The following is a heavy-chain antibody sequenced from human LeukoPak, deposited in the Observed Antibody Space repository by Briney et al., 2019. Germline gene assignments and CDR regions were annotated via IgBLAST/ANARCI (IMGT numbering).Heavy chain of an antibody. D-gene: IGHD5-18*01. CDR3: ATEANTAMTT. J-gene: IGHJ5*02. CDR1: GFTFSNYW. Sequence: GGSLRLSCAASGFTFSNYWLRWVRQAPGKGLVWVGRINSDGTSTCYAASVKRRFTISRHNAKHTLYLQINSLRAEDTAVYYCATEANTAMTTWGQGTLVTVSS. CDR2: INSDGTST. V-gene: IGHV3-74*01.